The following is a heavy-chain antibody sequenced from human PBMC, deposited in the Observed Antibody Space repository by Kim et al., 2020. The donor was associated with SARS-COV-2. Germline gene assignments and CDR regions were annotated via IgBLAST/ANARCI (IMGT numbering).Heavy chain of an antibody. Sequence: GGSLRLYCAASGFTVSTSYMRWVRQAPGKGLEWVSVTSSGGSTSYADSVKGRFTITRDNSKNTVFLQMNNLSVDDTALYYCAKDLNKWGEGTLVTVSS. CDR2: TSSGGST. V-gene: IGHV3-53*01. CDR1: GFTVSTSY. J-gene: IGHJ4*02. CDR3: AKDLNK.